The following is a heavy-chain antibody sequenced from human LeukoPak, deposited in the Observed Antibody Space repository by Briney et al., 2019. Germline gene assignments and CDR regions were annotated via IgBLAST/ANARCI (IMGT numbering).Heavy chain of an antibody. Sequence: SETLSLTCTVSGGSISSYYWSWIRQPAGKGLEWIGRIYTSGSTNYNPSLKSRVTMSVDTSKNQFSLKLGSVTAADTAVYYCARDRWGRGPGRRNWYFDLWGRGTLVTVSS. CDR1: GGSISSYY. CDR3: ARDRWGRGPGRRNWYFDL. D-gene: IGHD1-26*01. CDR2: IYTSGST. J-gene: IGHJ2*01. V-gene: IGHV4-4*07.